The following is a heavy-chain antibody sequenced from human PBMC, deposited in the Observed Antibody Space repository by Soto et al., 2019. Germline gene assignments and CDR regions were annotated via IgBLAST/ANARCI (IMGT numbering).Heavy chain of an antibody. CDR1: GGSFSGYY. Sequence: QVQLQQWGAELLKPSETLSLTCAVYGGSFSGYYWTWIRQPPGTGLEWIGEINHSGSTNYNPSLKSRVTISVDTSKNQFSLKLTSVTAADTAVYYCARDKITGLFDYWGQGTRVTVSS. D-gene: IGHD2-8*02. J-gene: IGHJ4*02. V-gene: IGHV4-34*01. CDR3: ARDKITGLFDY. CDR2: INHSGST.